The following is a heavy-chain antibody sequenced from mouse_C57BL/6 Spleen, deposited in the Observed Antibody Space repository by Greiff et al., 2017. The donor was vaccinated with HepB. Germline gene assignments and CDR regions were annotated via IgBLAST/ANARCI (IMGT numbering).Heavy chain of an antibody. D-gene: IGHD2-1*01. V-gene: IGHV14-4*01. J-gene: IGHJ3*01. CDR2: IDPENGDT. CDR3: TTGNSWFAY. CDR1: GFNIKDDY. Sequence: EVQLQQSGAELVRPGASVKLSCTASGFNIKDDYMHWVKQRPEQGLEWIGWIDPENGDTEYASNFQGKATITADTSSNTAYLQLSSLTSEDTAVYYCTTGNSWFAYWGQGTLVTVSA.